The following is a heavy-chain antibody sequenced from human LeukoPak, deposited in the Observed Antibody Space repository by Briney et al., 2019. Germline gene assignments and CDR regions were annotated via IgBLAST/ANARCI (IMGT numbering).Heavy chain of an antibody. Sequence: KISCKASGYNCTNYWIGWVRQAPGQGLEWMGRIIPILDIANYAQKFQGRVTITADKSTSTAYMELSSLRSEDTAVYYCARSKAVAGVYYFDYWGQGTLVTVSS. V-gene: IGHV1-69*02. CDR1: GYNCTNYW. CDR2: IIPILDIA. D-gene: IGHD6-19*01. CDR3: ARSKAVAGVYYFDY. J-gene: IGHJ4*02.